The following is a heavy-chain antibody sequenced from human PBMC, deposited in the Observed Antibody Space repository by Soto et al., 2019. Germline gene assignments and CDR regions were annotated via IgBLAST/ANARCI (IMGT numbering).Heavy chain of an antibody. J-gene: IGHJ4*02. V-gene: IGHV5-51*01. Sequence: GYIIKNYWIGWVRQMPGQGLEWMGIIFPDDSDTRYSPSFQGHVTISVDKSISTAYVQWSSLKASDSAIYYCFRGGVTSRTFDSWGQGTLVTVSS. D-gene: IGHD3-16*01. CDR1: GYIIKNYW. CDR3: FRGGVTSRTFDS. CDR2: IFPDDSDT.